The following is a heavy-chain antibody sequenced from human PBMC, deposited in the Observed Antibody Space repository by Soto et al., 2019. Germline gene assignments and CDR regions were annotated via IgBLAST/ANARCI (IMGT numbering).Heavy chain of an antibody. V-gene: IGHV1-18*01. D-gene: IGHD6-6*01. CDR1: GYTFTSYG. CDR3: ARYSSSYYYYYYGMDV. J-gene: IGHJ6*02. Sequence: ASVKVSCKASGYTFTSYGISWVRQAPGQGLEWMGWISAYNGNTNYAQKLQGRVTMTTDTSTSTAYMELRSLRSGDTAVYYCARYSSSYYYYYYGMDVWGQGTTVTVSS. CDR2: ISAYNGNT.